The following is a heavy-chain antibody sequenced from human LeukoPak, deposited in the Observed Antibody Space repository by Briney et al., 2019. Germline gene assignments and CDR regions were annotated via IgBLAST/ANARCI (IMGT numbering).Heavy chain of an antibody. CDR1: GGTFSSYA. D-gene: IGHD6-19*01. V-gene: IGHV1-69*06. CDR2: IIPIFGTA. J-gene: IGHJ3*02. Sequence: ASVKVSCKASGGTFSSYAISWVRQAPGQGLEWMGGIIPIFGTANYAQKFQGRVTITADKSTSTAYMELSSLRSEDTAVYYCARATSSGSNAFDIWGQGTMVTVSS. CDR3: ARATSSGSNAFDI.